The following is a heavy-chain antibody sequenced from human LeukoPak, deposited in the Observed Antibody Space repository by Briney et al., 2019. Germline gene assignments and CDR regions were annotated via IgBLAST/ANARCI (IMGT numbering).Heavy chain of an antibody. J-gene: IGHJ4*02. Sequence: PGGSLRLSCAASGFTFSSYAMSWVRQAPGKGLEWVANIKQDGSEKYYVDSVKGRFTISRDNAKNSLYLQMNSLRAEDTAVYYCARFAKVSSWLWGDYWGQGTLVTVSS. CDR3: ARFAKVSSWLWGDY. V-gene: IGHV3-7*01. CDR2: IKQDGSEK. D-gene: IGHD6-13*01. CDR1: GFTFSSYA.